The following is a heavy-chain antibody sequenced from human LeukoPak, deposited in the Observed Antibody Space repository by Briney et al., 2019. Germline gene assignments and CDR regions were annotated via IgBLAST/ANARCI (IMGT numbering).Heavy chain of an antibody. J-gene: IGHJ4*02. CDR1: GGSISSYY. CDR3: ARQQLSQLYYFDN. Sequence: SETLSLTCTVTGGSISSYYWSWIRQPPGKGLEWIGYIYYTGSTNYNPSLKSRVTISVDASKNQFSLKLSSVTAADTAVYYCARQQLSQLYYFDNWGQGTLVTVSS. V-gene: IGHV4-59*01. D-gene: IGHD6-13*01. CDR2: IYYTGST.